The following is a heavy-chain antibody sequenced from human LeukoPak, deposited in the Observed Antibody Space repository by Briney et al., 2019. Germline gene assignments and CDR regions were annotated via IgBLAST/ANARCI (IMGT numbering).Heavy chain of an antibody. J-gene: IGHJ4*02. D-gene: IGHD3-10*01. CDR1: GGSISSGDYY. Sequence: PSQTLSLTCTVSGGSISSGDYYWSWIRQPPGKGLEWIGYIYYSGSTYYNPSLKSQVTISVDTSKNQFSLKLSSVTAADTAVYYCARALGPSIFDYWGQGTLVTVSS. CDR3: ARALGPSIFDY. CDR2: IYYSGST. V-gene: IGHV4-30-4*08.